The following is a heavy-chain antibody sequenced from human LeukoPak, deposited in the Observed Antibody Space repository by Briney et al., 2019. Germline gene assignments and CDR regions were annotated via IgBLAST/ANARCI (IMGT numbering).Heavy chain of an antibody. CDR1: GYTFTSYD. CDR2: MNPNSGNT. V-gene: IGHV1-8*01. J-gene: IGHJ5*02. D-gene: IGHD1-14*01. Sequence: ASVKVSCKASGYTFTSYDINWVRQATGQGLEWMGWMNPNSGNTGYAQKFQGRVTMTRDTSISTAYMELSRLRSDDTAVYYCARATNRKMWFDPWGQGTLVTVSS. CDR3: ARATNRKMWFDP.